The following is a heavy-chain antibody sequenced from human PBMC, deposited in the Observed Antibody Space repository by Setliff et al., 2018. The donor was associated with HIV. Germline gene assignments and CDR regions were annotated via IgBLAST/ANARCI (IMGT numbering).Heavy chain of an antibody. Sequence: GGSLRLSCAASGFTFDDYGMCWVRQAPGKGLVWVSRINTDGGSATYADSVKGRFTNSRDNAKNTLYLQMDSLRAEDTAVYYCARGGANPSWFDSWGQGTLVTVSS. CDR3: ARGGANPSWFDS. CDR1: GFTFDDYG. CDR2: INTDGGSA. J-gene: IGHJ5*01. D-gene: IGHD3-16*01. V-gene: IGHV3-74*03.